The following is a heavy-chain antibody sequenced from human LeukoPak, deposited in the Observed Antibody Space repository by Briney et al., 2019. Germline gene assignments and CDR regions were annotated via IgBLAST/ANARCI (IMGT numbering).Heavy chain of an antibody. D-gene: IGHD3-9*01. J-gene: IGHJ3*02. V-gene: IGHV3-21*01. CDR1: GFTFSSYN. CDR2: IRSSSNYV. CDR3: ARDKGGDDWRYDAFDI. Sequence: GGSVRLSCAASGFTFSSYNMNWVRQAPGKGLVWVSSIRSSSNYVYYADSVKGRFTISRDNAKNSLYLQVNSLRADDTAVYYCARDKGGDDWRYDAFDIWGQGTMVTVSS.